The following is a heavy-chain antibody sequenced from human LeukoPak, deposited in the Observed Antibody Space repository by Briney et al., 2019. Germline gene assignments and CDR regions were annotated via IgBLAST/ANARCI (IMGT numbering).Heavy chain of an antibody. V-gene: IGHV4-59*08. Sequence: SETLSLTCTVSGGSISSYYWSWIRQPPGKGLEWIGNIYYSGSTNYNPSLKSRVTISVDTSKNQFSLKLSSVTAADTAVYYCARPKTDSWGAFDIWGQGTMVTVSS. J-gene: IGHJ3*02. CDR2: IYYSGST. CDR1: GGSISSYY. D-gene: IGHD3-16*01. CDR3: ARPKTDSWGAFDI.